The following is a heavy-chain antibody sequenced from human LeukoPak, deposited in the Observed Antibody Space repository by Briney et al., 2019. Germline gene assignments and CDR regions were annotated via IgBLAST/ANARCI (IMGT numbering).Heavy chain of an antibody. D-gene: IGHD3-22*01. V-gene: IGHV3-30*04. Sequence: PGGSLRLSCAASGFTFSSYAMHWVRQAPGKGLEWVAVISYDGSNKYYADSVKGRFTISRDNSKNTLYLQMNSLKTEDTAVYYCTTDPDSSGYYFTLLLLWGQGTLVTVSS. CDR2: ISYDGSNK. CDR1: GFTFSSYA. J-gene: IGHJ4*02. CDR3: TTDPDSSGYYFTLLLL.